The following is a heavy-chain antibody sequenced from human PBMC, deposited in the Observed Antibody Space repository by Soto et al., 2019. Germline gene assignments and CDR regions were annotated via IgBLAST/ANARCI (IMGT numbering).Heavy chain of an antibody. CDR1: GFTFSDYY. CDR3: ARDEPRPTTVTSDAFDI. Sequence: PGGSLRLSCAASGFTFSDYYMSWIRQAPGKGLEWVSYISSSGSTIYYADSVKGRFTISRDNAKNSLYLQMNSLRAEDTAVYYCARDEPRPTTVTSDAFDIWGQGTMVTVSS. CDR2: ISSSGSTI. D-gene: IGHD4-17*01. V-gene: IGHV3-11*01. J-gene: IGHJ3*02.